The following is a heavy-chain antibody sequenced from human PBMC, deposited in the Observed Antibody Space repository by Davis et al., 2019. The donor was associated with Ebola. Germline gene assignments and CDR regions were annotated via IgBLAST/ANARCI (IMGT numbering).Heavy chain of an antibody. CDR2: IHHSGNT. J-gene: IGHJ4*02. CDR3: ARMAGG. CDR1: CDAVNSGHYY. Sequence: PSETLSLTCTASCDAVNSGHYYWSWIRQSPGKGLDWLGYIHHSGNTNYTPSLKSRVTISLDTSKNQFSLKLGSVTAADTAVYYGARMAGGWGQGTLVTVSS. V-gene: IGHV4-61*01. D-gene: IGHD3-10*01.